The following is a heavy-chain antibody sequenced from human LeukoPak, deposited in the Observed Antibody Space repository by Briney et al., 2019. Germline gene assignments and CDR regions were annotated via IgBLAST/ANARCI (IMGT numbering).Heavy chain of an antibody. CDR2: IIPIFGTA. V-gene: IGHV1-69*05. Sequence: SVKVSRKASGGTFSSYAISWVRQAPGQGLEWMGRIIPIFGTANYAQKFQGRVTITTDESTSTAYMELSRLRSEDTAVYYCARVEGSGYSLWGQGTLVTVSS. D-gene: IGHD3-3*01. CDR1: GGTFSSYA. CDR3: ARVEGSGYSL. J-gene: IGHJ4*02.